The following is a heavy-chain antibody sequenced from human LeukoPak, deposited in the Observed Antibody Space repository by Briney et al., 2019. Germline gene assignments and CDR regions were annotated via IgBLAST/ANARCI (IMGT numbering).Heavy chain of an antibody. J-gene: IGHJ3*02. V-gene: IGHV1-24*01. Sequence: ASVKVSCKVSGYTLTELSMHWVRQAPGKGLEWMGGFDPEDGETIYAQKFQGRVTMTEDTSTDTAYMELSSLRSEDTAVYYCATDFGIVGATYDAFDIWGQGTMVTVSS. CDR2: FDPEDGET. CDR1: GYTLTELS. CDR3: ATDFGIVGATYDAFDI. D-gene: IGHD1-26*01.